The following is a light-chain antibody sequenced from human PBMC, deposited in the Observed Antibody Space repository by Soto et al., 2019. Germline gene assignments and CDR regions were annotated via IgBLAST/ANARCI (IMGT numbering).Light chain of an antibody. Sequence: DIQMTQSPSSVSASVGDRVTITCRASQGISRWLAGYQQKPGKAPKLLIYAASSLQSGVPSRFSGSVSGTDFTLTISSPQPEDFATYYCQQANSFPHTFGPGTKVDIK. V-gene: IGKV1D-12*01. CDR3: QQANSFPHT. J-gene: IGKJ3*01. CDR1: QGISRW. CDR2: AAS.